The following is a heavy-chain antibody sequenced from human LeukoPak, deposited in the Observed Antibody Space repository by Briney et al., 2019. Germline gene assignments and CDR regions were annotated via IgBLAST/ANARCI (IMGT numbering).Heavy chain of an antibody. J-gene: IGHJ5*02. CDR1: GYTFTSYD. CDR3: ATMTTFDP. V-gene: IGHV1-46*01. Sequence: ASVKVSCKASGYTFTSYDMHWVRQAPGQGLEWMGIINPSGGSTSYAQKFQGRVTITADTSTDTAYMELNNLRSEDTAVYYCATMTTFDPWGQGTLVTVSP. CDR2: INPSGGST. D-gene: IGHD3-22*01.